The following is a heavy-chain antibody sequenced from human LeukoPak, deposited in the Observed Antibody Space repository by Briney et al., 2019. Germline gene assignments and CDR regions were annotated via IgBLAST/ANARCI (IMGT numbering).Heavy chain of an antibody. V-gene: IGHV4-34*01. D-gene: IGHD3-10*01. CDR2: INHSGGT. CDR3: ARGPGANGFDY. CDR1: GGSFSGYY. Sequence: SETLTLTCAVYGGSFSGYYWSWIRQPPGKGLEWIGEINHSGGTNNNPSLKSRVTISVDTTNNQFSLKLSAVTAADTAVYYCARGPGANGFDYWGKGNRVTVFS. J-gene: IGHJ5*01.